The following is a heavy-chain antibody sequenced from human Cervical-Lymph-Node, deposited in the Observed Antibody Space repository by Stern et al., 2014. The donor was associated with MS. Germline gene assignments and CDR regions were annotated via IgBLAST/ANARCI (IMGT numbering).Heavy chain of an antibody. CDR3: AAEPMYYSDSVGAFDI. Sequence: QLVQSGPEVKKPGTSVKVSCKASGFTFTSSAVQWVRQARGQRLEWIGWIAGGSGNTNYAQKFQERVTITRDMSTSTAYMELSSLRSEDTAVYYCAAEPMYYSDSVGAFDIWGQGTMVTVSS. CDR1: GFTFTSSA. D-gene: IGHD3-22*01. J-gene: IGHJ3*02. V-gene: IGHV1-58*01. CDR2: IAGGSGNT.